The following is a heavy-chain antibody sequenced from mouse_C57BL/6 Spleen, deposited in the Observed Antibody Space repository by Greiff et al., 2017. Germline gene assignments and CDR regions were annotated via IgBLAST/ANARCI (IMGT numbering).Heavy chain of an antibody. CDR2: IDPSDSYT. CDR1: GYTFTSYW. V-gene: IGHV1-69*01. D-gene: IGHD1-1*01. Sequence: QVQLKQPGAELVMPGASVKLSCKASGYTFTSYWMHWVKQRPGQGLEWIGEIDPSDSYTNYNQKFKGKSTLTVDKSSSTAYMQLSSLTSEDSAVYYCARALGGSSGYFDVWGTGTTVTVSS. CDR3: ARALGGSSGYFDV. J-gene: IGHJ1*03.